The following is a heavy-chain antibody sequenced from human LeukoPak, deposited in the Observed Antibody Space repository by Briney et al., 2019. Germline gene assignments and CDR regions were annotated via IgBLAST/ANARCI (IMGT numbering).Heavy chain of an antibody. J-gene: IGHJ3*02. D-gene: IGHD6-19*01. Sequence: ASVKVSCKASGYTFTSYGISWVRQAPGQGLEWMGWINAYNGNTNYAQKLQGRVTMTTDTSTSTAYMELRSLRSDDTAVYYCARIDSSGWYGRAFDIWGQGTMVTVSS. CDR3: ARIDSSGWYGRAFDI. V-gene: IGHV1-18*01. CDR1: GYTFTSYG. CDR2: INAYNGNT.